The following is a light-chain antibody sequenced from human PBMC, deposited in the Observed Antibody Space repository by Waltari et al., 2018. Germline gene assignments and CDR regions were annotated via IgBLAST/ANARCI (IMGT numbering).Light chain of an antibody. CDR1: SSDVGAYNY. CDR3: SSYISSSTLEL. V-gene: IGLV2-14*03. CDR2: DVG. J-gene: IGLJ2*01. Sequence: QSALTQPASVSGSPGQSITISCTGTSSDVGAYNYVSWYQQHPGKAPKLIIFDVGDRPSGVSSRFSGSKSGNTASLTISGLQAQDEADYYCSSYISSSTLELFGGGTSLTVL.